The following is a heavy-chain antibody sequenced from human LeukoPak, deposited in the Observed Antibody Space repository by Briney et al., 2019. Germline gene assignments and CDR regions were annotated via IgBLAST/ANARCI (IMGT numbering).Heavy chain of an antibody. CDR2: INRDGSST. J-gene: IGHJ4*02. CDR3: AGDGGAYSLFDY. V-gene: IGHV3-74*01. CDR1: GFSVSSYW. Sequence: GGSLRLSCAASGFSVSSYWMHWVRQAPGKGLVWVSRINRDGSSTSYADSVKGRFTISRDNAKNTLYLQMNSLRAEDTAVYYCAGDGGAYSLFDYWGQGTLVTVSS. D-gene: IGHD2-21*01.